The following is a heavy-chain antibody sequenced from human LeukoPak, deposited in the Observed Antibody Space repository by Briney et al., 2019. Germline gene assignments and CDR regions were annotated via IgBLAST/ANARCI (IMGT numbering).Heavy chain of an antibody. Sequence: ASVKVCCKTSGYTFTTYFIHWLRQAPGQGLQWMGWINPNDGDTNYAQRFQGRVTLTRDTSISAVYMELSSLRSDDTAVYYCARFPDSWNYDYWGQGTLVTVSS. J-gene: IGHJ4*02. V-gene: IGHV1-2*02. CDR1: GYTFTTYF. CDR2: INPNDGDT. CDR3: ARFPDSWNYDY. D-gene: IGHD1-7*01.